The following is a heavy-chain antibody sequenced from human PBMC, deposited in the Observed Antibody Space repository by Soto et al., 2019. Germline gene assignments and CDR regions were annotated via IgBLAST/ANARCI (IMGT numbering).Heavy chain of an antibody. J-gene: IGHJ6*02. CDR2: ISAYNGKT. V-gene: IGHV1-18*01. CDR3: ARDGRFLEWLSGGYGMDV. CDR1: GYTFTSYG. D-gene: IGHD3-3*01. Sequence: QVQLVQSGAEVKKPGASVKVSCKASGYTFTSYGISWVRQAPGQGLEWMGWISAYNGKTNYAQKLQGRVTMTTDTSTSTADMELRSPRSDDTAVYYCARDGRFLEWLSGGYGMDVWGQGTTVTVSS.